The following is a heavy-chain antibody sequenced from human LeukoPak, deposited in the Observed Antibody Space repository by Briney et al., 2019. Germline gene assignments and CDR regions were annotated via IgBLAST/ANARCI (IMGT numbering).Heavy chain of an antibody. D-gene: IGHD3-9*01. CDR1: GYRFTSYG. V-gene: IGHV1-18*01. J-gene: IGHJ4*02. CDR3: ARGGDGDILTGLVFDY. Sequence: ASVKVSCKASGYRFTSYGISWVRQAPGQGLEWMGWISAYNGNTNYAQKLQGRVTMTTDTSTSTAYMELRSLRSNDTAVYYCARGGDGDILTGLVFDYWGQGTLVTVSS. CDR2: ISAYNGNT.